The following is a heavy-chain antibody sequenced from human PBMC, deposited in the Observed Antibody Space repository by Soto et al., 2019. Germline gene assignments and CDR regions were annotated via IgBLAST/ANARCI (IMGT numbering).Heavy chain of an antibody. Sequence: QVQLQESGPGLVKASQILSLTCTVSGGSIRNGNYYWSWIRQLPGKGLEWIGNIYYIGTTSYNPSLNSRVIISIDTSKNQFSLELTSVLAADTAVYYCAKNETTRPWFDPWGQGTLVTVSS. CDR1: GGSIRNGNYY. CDR2: IYYIGTT. J-gene: IGHJ5*02. CDR3: AKNETTRPWFDP. D-gene: IGHD1-1*01. V-gene: IGHV4-31*03.